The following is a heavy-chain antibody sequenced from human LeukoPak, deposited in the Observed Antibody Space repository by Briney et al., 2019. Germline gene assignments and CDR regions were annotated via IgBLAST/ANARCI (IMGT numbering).Heavy chain of an antibody. CDR3: ATYDSWSGYNIAY. CDR1: GFTFSSYA. D-gene: IGHD3-3*01. J-gene: IGHJ4*02. CDR2: MNRDGSEK. Sequence: PGGSLRLSCAASGFTFSSYATNWVRQAPGKGLEWMTNMNRDGSEKNYVDSVKGRFTITRDNAENSLYLQMNSLKVEDTAIYYCATYDSWSGYNIAYWGQGTLVTVSS. V-gene: IGHV3-7*03.